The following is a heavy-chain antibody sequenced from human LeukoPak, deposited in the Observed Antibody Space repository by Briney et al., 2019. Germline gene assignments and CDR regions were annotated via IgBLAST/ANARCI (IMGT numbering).Heavy chain of an antibody. Sequence: SETLSLTCTVSGGSISSGSYYWSWIRQPAGKGLEWIGRIYTSGSTNYNPSLKSRVTISVDTSKNQFSLKLSSVTAADTAVYYCAREGSVGATAIDYWGQGTLVTVSS. D-gene: IGHD1-26*01. CDR3: AREGSVGATAIDY. J-gene: IGHJ4*02. V-gene: IGHV4-61*02. CDR1: GGSISSGSYY. CDR2: IYTSGST.